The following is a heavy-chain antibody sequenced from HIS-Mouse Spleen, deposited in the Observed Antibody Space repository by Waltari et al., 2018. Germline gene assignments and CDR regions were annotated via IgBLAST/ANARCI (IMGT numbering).Heavy chain of an antibody. CDR3: ARKRTASGWFDP. CDR1: GGSISSSSYY. Sequence: QLQLQESGPGLVKPSETLSLTCTVSGGSISSSSYYWGWIRQPPGKGLEWIGSIYYSGSTYYNPSRKSRVTRSVDTSKNQFSLKLSSVTAADTAVYYCARKRTASGWFDPWGQGTLVTVSS. CDR2: IYYSGST. V-gene: IGHV4-39*01. J-gene: IGHJ5*02. D-gene: IGHD2-21*02.